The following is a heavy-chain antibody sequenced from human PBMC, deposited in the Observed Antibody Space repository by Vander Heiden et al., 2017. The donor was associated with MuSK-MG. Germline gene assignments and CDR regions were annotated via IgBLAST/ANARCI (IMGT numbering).Heavy chain of an antibody. J-gene: IGHJ6*03. CDR1: GGSISSGNYY. CDR3: ARTGRTARAGYYYMDV. D-gene: IGHD7-27*01. V-gene: IGHV4-31*03. Sequence: QVQLQESGPGLVTPSQTLSLTCTVSGGSISSGNYYWTWIRQRPGKGLEWIGYIYYSGSTYYNPSRKSRVTISVDTSKNQFSLKLSSVTEADTAVYYCARTGRTARAGYYYMDVWGKGTTVTVS. CDR2: IYYSGST.